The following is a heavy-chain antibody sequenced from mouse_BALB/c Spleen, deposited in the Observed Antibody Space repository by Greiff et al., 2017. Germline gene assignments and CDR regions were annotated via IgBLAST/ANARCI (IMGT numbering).Heavy chain of an antibody. J-gene: IGHJ4*01. CDR1: GFSLTSYG. V-gene: IGHV2-3*01. CDR3: AEYRYNAMDD. D-gene: IGHD2-14*01. Sequence: VQLQQSGPGLVAPSQCLSITCTVSGFSLTSYGVSWFRQPPGKGLEWLGVIWGDGSTNYHSAFLSRLTISKDNSKSQVFLKLNSLETDDTATYYCAEYRYNAMDDWGEGTSVTVSA. CDR2: IWGDGST.